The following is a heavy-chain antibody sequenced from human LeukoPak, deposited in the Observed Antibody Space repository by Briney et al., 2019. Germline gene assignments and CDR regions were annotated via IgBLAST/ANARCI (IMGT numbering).Heavy chain of an antibody. CDR2: IYPGDSDT. J-gene: IGHJ3*02. D-gene: IGHD4-17*01. CDR3: ASPTLTTVTAFDI. CDR1: GYSFTSYW. V-gene: IGHV5-51*01. Sequence: GESLKISCKGSGYSFTSYWIGWVRQMPGKGLEWMGIIYPGDSDTRYSPSFQGRVTISADKSISTAYLQWSSLKASDTAMYYCASPTLTTVTAFDIWGQGTMVTVSS.